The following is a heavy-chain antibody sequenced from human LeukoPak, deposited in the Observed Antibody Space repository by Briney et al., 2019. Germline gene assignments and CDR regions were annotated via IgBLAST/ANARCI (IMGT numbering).Heavy chain of an antibody. CDR2: IWYDGSNK. D-gene: IGHD6-13*01. Sequence: GGSLRLSCAASGFTFSNYGMHWVRQAPGKGLEWVAVIWYDGSNKYYADSVKGRFTISRDNSKNTLYLQMNSLRAEDTAVYYCARERDSSSWPHYGMDVWGKGTTVTASS. V-gene: IGHV3-33*01. J-gene: IGHJ6*04. CDR3: ARERDSSSWPHYGMDV. CDR1: GFTFSNYG.